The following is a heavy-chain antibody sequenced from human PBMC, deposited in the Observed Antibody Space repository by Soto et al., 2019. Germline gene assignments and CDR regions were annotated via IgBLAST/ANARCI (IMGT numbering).Heavy chain of an antibody. J-gene: IGHJ3*01. D-gene: IGHD3-22*01. CDR3: ASRGGNYDSGGQRVDV. CDR2: ISSSSTTI. Sequence: EVQLTESGVGLVQPGGSLRLSCTASGFTFSNYAMNWVRQAPGKGLEWVSYISSSSTTIYYADSVKVRFTISRDNAKNSRYLQMTSLREEETAMYYCASRGGNYDSGGQRVDVWGPVTKVTVSS. CDR1: GFTFSNYA. V-gene: IGHV3-48*02.